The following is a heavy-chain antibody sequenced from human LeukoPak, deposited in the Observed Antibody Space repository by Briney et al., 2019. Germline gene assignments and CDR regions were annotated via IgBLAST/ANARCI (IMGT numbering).Heavy chain of an antibody. V-gene: IGHV1-2*02. CDR2: INPNSGGT. D-gene: IGHD2-15*01. Sequence: ASVKVSCKASGYTFTGYYLHWVRQAPGQGLEWVGWINPNSGGTDYAQKFQGRVTMTRDTSISTAYMELTSLRSDGTAVYYCARHGAYCSGGSCYAVEFDYWGQGTLVTVSS. CDR3: ARHGAYCSGGSCYAVEFDY. CDR1: GYTFTGYY. J-gene: IGHJ4*02.